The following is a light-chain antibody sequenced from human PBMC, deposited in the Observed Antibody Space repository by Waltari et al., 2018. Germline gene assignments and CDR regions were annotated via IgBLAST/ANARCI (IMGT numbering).Light chain of an antibody. V-gene: IGKV3-15*01. CDR2: GAS. Sequence: EIVMTQSPATLSVSPGERATLSCRASQSVSSSLAWYQQKPGQAPRLLFYGASIRATGIPVRFSGSVYGTDFTLTIDSVQSEDFAVYYCQQYDNWPLLFGQGTKVEIK. J-gene: IGKJ1*01. CDR1: QSVSSS. CDR3: QQYDNWPLL.